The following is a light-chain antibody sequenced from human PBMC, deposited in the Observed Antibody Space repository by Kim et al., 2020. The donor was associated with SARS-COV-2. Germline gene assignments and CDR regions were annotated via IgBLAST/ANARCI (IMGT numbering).Light chain of an antibody. CDR1: QDISNS. V-gene: IGKV1-27*01. Sequence: GDRVTITCRASQDISNSLAWFQHKPGRAPKLLIYGASALHSEVPSRFSGSRSGTDFTLTISSLQPEDVATFYCLRYNSAPWTFGQGTKG. J-gene: IGKJ1*01. CDR3: LRYNSAPWT. CDR2: GAS.